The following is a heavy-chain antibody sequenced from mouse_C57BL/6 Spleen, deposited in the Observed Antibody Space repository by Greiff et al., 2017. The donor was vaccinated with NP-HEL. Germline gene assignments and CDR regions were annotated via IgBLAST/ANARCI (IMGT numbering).Heavy chain of an antibody. J-gene: IGHJ1*03. V-gene: IGHV1-52*01. CDR3: ARRLTTVVDYWYFDV. Sequence: QVQLQQPGAELVRPGSSVKLSCKASGYTFTSYWMHWVKQRPIQGLEWIGNIDPSDSETHYNQKFKDKATLTVDKSSSTAYMQLSSLTSEDSAVYYCARRLTTVVDYWYFDVWGTGTTVTVSS. D-gene: IGHD1-1*01. CDR2: IDPSDSET. CDR1: GYTFTSYW.